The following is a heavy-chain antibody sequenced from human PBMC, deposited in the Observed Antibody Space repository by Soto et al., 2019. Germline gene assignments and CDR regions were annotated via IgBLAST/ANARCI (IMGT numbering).Heavy chain of an antibody. V-gene: IGHV4-59*01. D-gene: IGHD3-9*01. CDR2: IYYSGST. J-gene: IGHJ4*02. CDR1: GGSISSYY. CDR3: ARAGLRYFDWVFLDY. Sequence: PSETLSLTCTVSGGSISSYYWSWIRQPPGKGLEWIGYIYYSGSTNYNPSLKSRVTISVDTSKNQFSLKLSSVTAADTAVYYCARAGLRYFDWVFLDYWGQGTLVAVPQ.